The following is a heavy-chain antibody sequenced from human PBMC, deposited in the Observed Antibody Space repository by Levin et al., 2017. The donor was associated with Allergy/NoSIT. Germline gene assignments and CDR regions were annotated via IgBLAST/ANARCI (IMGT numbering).Heavy chain of an antibody. CDR3: TRDVTFIDAFEI. V-gene: IGHV4-59*01. Sequence: SETLSLTCTVSGGSINSYYWSWIRQPPGKGLEWIGYIYYNGNTNYNPSLKSRVTISVDTFKNQFSLKLSSVTAADTAVYYCTRDVTFIDAFEIWGQGRMVTVSS. CDR2: IYYNGNT. J-gene: IGHJ3*02. CDR1: GGSINSYY.